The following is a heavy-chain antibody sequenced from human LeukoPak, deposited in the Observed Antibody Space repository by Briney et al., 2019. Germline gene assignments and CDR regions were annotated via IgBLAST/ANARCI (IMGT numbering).Heavy chain of an antibody. CDR3: ARALYDFWSGYTLDY. CDR1: GFTVSSSY. J-gene: IGHJ4*02. V-gene: IGHV3-66*02. D-gene: IGHD3-3*01. Sequence: GGSLRLCCAASGFTVSSSYMRWVRQAPGKGLEWVSVIYSGGSTYYAVSVKGRFTISRDNSKNTLYLQMNSLRAEDTAVYYCARALYDFWSGYTLDYWGQGTLVTVSS. CDR2: IYSGGST.